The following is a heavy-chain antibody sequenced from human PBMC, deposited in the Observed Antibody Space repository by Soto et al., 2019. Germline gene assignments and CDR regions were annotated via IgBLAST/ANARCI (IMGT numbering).Heavy chain of an antibody. CDR2: IIPILGIA. D-gene: IGHD3-10*01. Sequence: QVQLVQSGAEVKKPGSSVKVSCKASGGTFSSYTISWVRQAPGQGLEWMGRIIPILGIANYAQKFQARVTITAHKSTSTAYMELSSPRPEDTSVYYWASLMSSGSYYGMDVWGQGNTVTVSS. CDR1: GGTFSSYT. J-gene: IGHJ6*02. V-gene: IGHV1-69*02. CDR3: ASLMSSGSYYGMDV.